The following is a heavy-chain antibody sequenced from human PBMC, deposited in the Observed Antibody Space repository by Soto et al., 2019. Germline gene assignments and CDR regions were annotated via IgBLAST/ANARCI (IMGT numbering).Heavy chain of an antibody. Sequence: ASVKVSCKASGYTFNNYDINWVRQATGQGLEWMGWMNPNSGNTGYAQKFQGRVTMTRNTSISTAYMELTSLSSEDTAVYYCARLRHGFGLDYWGPGTLVTVSS. CDR3: ARLRHGFGLDY. CDR2: MNPNSGNT. CDR1: GYTFNNYD. D-gene: IGHD3-10*01. V-gene: IGHV1-8*01. J-gene: IGHJ4*02.